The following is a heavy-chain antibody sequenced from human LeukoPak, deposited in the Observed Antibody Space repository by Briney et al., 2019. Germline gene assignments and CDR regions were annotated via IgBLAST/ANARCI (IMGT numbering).Heavy chain of an antibody. V-gene: IGHV4-59*12. Sequence: PSETLSLTCTVSGGSISSYYWSWIRQPPGKGLEWIGYIYYSGSTYYNPSLKSRVTISVDTSKNQFSLKLSSVTAADTAVYYCARVNSYDARDYWGQGTLVTVSS. CDR1: GGSISSYY. D-gene: IGHD5-18*01. CDR3: ARVNSYDARDY. CDR2: IYYSGST. J-gene: IGHJ4*02.